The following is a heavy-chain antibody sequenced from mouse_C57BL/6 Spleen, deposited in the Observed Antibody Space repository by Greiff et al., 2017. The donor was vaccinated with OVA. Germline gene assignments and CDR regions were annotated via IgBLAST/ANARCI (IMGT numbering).Heavy chain of an antibody. CDR1: GYTFTSYW. Sequence: QVQLQQSGPELVKPGASVKLSCKASGYTFTSYWMHWVKQRPGQGLEWIGNINPSNGGTNYNEKFKSKATLTVDKSSSTAYMQLSSLTSEDSAVYYCARGGYYYGSSYVAWFAYWGQGTLVTVSA. CDR2: INPSNGGT. CDR3: ARGGYYYGSSYVAWFAY. V-gene: IGHV1-53*01. J-gene: IGHJ3*01. D-gene: IGHD1-1*01.